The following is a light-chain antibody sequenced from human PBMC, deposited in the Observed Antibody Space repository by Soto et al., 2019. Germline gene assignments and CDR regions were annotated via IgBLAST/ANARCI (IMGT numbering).Light chain of an antibody. Sequence: QSALTQPRSVSGSPGQSVTISCTGISSDVGGYNYVSWYQQHPGKDPKLMVYDVTKRPSGVPDRFSGSKSGTTASLTISRLQAEDEADYDCSSYAGSVVFGGGTKLTVL. CDR3: SSYAGSVV. J-gene: IGLJ2*01. CDR2: DVT. CDR1: SSDVGGYNY. V-gene: IGLV2-11*01.